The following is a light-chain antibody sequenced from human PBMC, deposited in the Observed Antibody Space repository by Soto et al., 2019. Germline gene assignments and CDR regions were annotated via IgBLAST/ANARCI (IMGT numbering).Light chain of an antibody. CDR1: SSDVGAYNY. CDR2: EVS. Sequence: QSALTQPASVSGSPGQSITISCTGTSSDVGAYNYVSWYQQHPGKAPKLIIYEVSNRPSGLSDRFSGSKSGNTASLTISGLQADDEADYFCSSYTSSRTRVFGGGTKVTVL. J-gene: IGLJ2*01. CDR3: SSYTSSRTRV. V-gene: IGLV2-14*01.